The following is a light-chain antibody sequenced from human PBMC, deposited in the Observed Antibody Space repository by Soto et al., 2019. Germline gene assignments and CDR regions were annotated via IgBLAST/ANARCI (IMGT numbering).Light chain of an antibody. CDR3: QQRSNWPGA. Sequence: EIVLTQSPATLSLSPGERATHSCRASQSISSDLAWYQQKPGQAPRLLIYDASNRATGIPARFSGSGSGTDFTLTISSLEPEDLAVYYCQQRSNWPGAFGGGTKVEIK. V-gene: IGKV3-11*01. CDR1: QSISSD. J-gene: IGKJ4*01. CDR2: DAS.